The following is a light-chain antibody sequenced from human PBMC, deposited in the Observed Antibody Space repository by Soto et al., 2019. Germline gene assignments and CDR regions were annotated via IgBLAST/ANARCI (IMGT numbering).Light chain of an antibody. CDR3: KQYGSSPLT. J-gene: IGKJ4*01. Sequence: EIVLTQSPGTLSLSPGERATLSCRASQSGSSTYLAWYQQKPGQAPRLIIYGASSRATGIPDRFIGSGSGTDFALTISKLEPGDFAVYYCKQYGSSPLTFGGGTKVEIK. V-gene: IGKV3-20*01. CDR2: GAS. CDR1: QSGSSTY.